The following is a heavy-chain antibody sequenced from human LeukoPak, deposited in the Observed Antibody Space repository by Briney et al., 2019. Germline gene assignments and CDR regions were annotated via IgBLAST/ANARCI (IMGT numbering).Heavy chain of an antibody. J-gene: IGHJ4*02. CDR2: INWNGGST. CDR3: ARGDHYYDSSGYFFDY. CDR1: GFTFDDYG. D-gene: IGHD3-22*01. Sequence: PGGSLRLSCAASGFTFDDYGMSWVRHAPGKGLEWVSGINWNGGSTGYADSVKGRFTISRDNAKNSLYLQMNSLRAEDTALCYCARGDHYYDSSGYFFDYWGQGTLVTVSS. V-gene: IGHV3-20*04.